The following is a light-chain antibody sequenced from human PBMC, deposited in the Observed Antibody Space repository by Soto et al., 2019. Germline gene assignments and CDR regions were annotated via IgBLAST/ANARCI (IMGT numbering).Light chain of an antibody. J-gene: IGKJ4*01. V-gene: IGKV1-13*02. CDR3: QQFQSYALT. Sequence: AIPLTQSPSSLSASVGDRVTITCRASQGISSALAWYQHKPGRAPRLLIYDASSLHSGVSSRFSGSGSGTDFTLTISSLQPEDFATYYCQQFQSYALTFGGGTKLEIK. CDR1: QGISSA. CDR2: DAS.